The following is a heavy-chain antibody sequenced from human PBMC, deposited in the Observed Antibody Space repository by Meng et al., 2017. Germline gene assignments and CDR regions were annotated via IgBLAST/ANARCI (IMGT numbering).Heavy chain of an antibody. J-gene: IGHJ4*02. CDR3: ARRGIAARPFYY. CDR1: GGSFSGYY. V-gene: IGHV4-34*01. Sequence: QLQLQQGGAGLLKPSEALSLTCAVCGGSFSGYYWSWIRQPPGKGLEWIGEINHSGSTNYNPSLKSRVTISVDTSKNQFSLKLSSVTAADTAVYYCARRGIAARPFYYWGQGTLVTVSS. D-gene: IGHD6-6*01. CDR2: INHSGST.